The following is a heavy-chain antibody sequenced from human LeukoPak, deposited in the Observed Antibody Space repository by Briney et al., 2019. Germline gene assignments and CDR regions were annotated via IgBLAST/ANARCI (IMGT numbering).Heavy chain of an antibody. CDR2: ISYDGSNK. J-gene: IGHJ4*02. CDR1: GFTFSSYG. Sequence: GGSLRLSCAASGFTFSSYGMHWVRQAPGKGLEWVAVISYDGSNKYYADSVKGRFTISRDNSKNTLYLQMNSPRAEDTAVYYCAKPEAAADYFDYWGQGTLVTVSS. CDR3: AKPEAAADYFDY. D-gene: IGHD6-13*01. V-gene: IGHV3-30*18.